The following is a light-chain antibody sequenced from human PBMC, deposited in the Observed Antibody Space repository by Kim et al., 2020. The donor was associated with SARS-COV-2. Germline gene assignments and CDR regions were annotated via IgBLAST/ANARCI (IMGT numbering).Light chain of an antibody. CDR2: EAF. Sequence: LSPGERATLSCTASQSIRTDDLAWYQQKPGQAPRVLMYEAFIRATDIPDRFSGSGSGTEFTLTISSVEPEDSAVYFCQQYGRSPTFGQGTKVDIK. J-gene: IGKJ1*01. V-gene: IGKV3-20*01. CDR1: QSIRTDD. CDR3: QQYGRSPT.